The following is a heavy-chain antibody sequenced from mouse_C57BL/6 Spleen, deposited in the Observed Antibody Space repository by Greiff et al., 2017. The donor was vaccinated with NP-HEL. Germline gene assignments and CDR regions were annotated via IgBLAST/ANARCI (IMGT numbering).Heavy chain of an antibody. Sequence: EVQGVESGGGLVQPKGSLKLSCAASGFSFNTYAMNWVRQAPGKGLEWVARIRSKSNNYATYYADSVKDRFTISRDDSESMLYLQMNNLKTEDTAMYYCVRGFSYPAYWGQGTLVTVSA. D-gene: IGHD2-10*01. J-gene: IGHJ3*01. CDR1: GFSFNTYA. V-gene: IGHV10-1*01. CDR2: IRSKSNNYAT. CDR3: VRGFSYPAY.